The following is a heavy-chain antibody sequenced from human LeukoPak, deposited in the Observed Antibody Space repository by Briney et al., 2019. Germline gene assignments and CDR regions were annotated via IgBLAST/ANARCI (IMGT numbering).Heavy chain of an antibody. J-gene: IGHJ5*02. CDR2: ISEDTSII. V-gene: IGHV3-48*01. D-gene: IGHD3-10*01. CDR3: ATTGVRRDNWFDP. Sequence: GGSLRLSCAASGFTFSLYGMNWVRQAPGKGLEWVSYISEDTSIIHYADSVKGRFTISRDNAKNSLYLQMRSLRVVDTAVYYCATTGVRRDNWFDPWGQGTLVTVSS. CDR1: GFTFSLYG.